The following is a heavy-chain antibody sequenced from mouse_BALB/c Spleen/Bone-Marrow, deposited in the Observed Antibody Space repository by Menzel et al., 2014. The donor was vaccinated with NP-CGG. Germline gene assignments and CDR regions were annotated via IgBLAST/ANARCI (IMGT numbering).Heavy chain of an antibody. CDR1: GFSLTSYG. CDR3: ARDYGSSYYAMDY. V-gene: IGHV2-9*02. D-gene: IGHD1-1*01. CDR2: IWAGGST. Sequence: QVQPQQSGPGLVAPSQSLSITCTVSGFSLTSYGVHWVRQPPGKGLEWLGVIWAGGSTNYNSALMSRLSISKDNSKSQVFLKMNSLQTDDTAMYYCARDYGSSYYAMDYWGQGTSVTVSS. J-gene: IGHJ4*01.